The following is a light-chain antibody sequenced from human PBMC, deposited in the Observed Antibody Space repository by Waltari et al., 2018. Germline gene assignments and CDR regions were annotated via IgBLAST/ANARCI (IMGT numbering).Light chain of an antibody. CDR2: GAS. V-gene: IGKV3-20*01. CDR1: QSVTNNY. J-gene: IGKJ1*01. Sequence: SCRASQSVTNNYLAWYQQKPGQAPRLLIYGASSRATGIPDRFSGRGSGTDFTLTISRLEPEDFAVYYCQQYGSSPKTFGQGTKVEIK. CDR3: QQYGSSPKT.